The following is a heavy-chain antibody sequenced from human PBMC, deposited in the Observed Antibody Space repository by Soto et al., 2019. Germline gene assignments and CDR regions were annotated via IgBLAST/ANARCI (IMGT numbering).Heavy chain of an antibody. J-gene: IGHJ4*02. CDR2: INPSGGST. D-gene: IGHD1-26*01. CDR3: ARVKNRGTFDY. Sequence: VASVKVSCKASGYTLTNYYIHWGRQAPGQGLEWMGIINPSGGSTSYAQKFQGRVTMTRDTSTSTVYMELSSLRSEDTAAYYCARVKNRGTFDYWGQGALVTVSS. V-gene: IGHV1-46*01. CDR1: GYTLTNYY.